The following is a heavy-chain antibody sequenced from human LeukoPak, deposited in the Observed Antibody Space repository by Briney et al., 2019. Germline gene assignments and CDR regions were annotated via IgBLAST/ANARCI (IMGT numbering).Heavy chain of an antibody. D-gene: IGHD2-2*01. J-gene: IGHJ4*02. CDR3: ARDGNHDIVIVSAAFPDY. V-gene: IGHV1-46*01. Sequence: ASVKVSCKASGYTFTSYYIHWVRQAPGQGLEWMGIINPSSGSTSYAQKFQARVTMTRDTSTSTVYMELSSLKSEDTAVYYCARDGNHDIVIVSAAFPDYWGQGTLVTVSS. CDR1: GYTFTSYY. CDR2: INPSSGST.